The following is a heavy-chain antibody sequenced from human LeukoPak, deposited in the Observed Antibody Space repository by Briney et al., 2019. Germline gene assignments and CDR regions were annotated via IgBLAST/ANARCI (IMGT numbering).Heavy chain of an antibody. J-gene: IGHJ4*02. CDR3: ARVGVYCSGDSCFDY. Sequence: ASVKVSCKASGYTFTSYGISWVRQAPGRGLEWMGWISAYNGNTNYAQKLQGRVTMTTDTSTSTAYMELRSLRSDDTAVYYCARVGVYCSGDSCFDYWGQGTLVTVSS. D-gene: IGHD2-15*01. V-gene: IGHV1-18*01. CDR1: GYTFTSYG. CDR2: ISAYNGNT.